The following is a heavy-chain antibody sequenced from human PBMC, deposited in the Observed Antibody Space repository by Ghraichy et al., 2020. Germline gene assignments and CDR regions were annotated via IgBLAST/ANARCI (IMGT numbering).Heavy chain of an antibody. CDR3: ARDVVVTVHYYFDY. D-gene: IGHD2-21*02. J-gene: IGHJ4*02. CDR2: IKQDGSEK. CDR1: GFTFSSYW. V-gene: IGHV3-7*03. Sequence: GGSLRLSCAASGFTFSSYWMSWVRQAPGKGLEWVANIKQDGSEKYYVDSVKGRFTISRDNAKNSLYLQMNSLRAEDTAVYYCARDVVVTVHYYFDYWGQGTLVTVSS.